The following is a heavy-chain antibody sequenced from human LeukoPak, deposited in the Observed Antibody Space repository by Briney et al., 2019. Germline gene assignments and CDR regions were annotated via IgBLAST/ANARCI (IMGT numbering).Heavy chain of an antibody. CDR1: GYTFTSYG. J-gene: IGHJ3*02. CDR2: ISAYNGNT. D-gene: IGHD2-15*01. Sequence: ASVKVSCKASGYTFTSYGISWVRQAPGQGREWRGWISAYNGNTNYAQKLQGRVTMTTDTSTSTAYMELRSLRSDDTAVYYCARGRRYCSGGSCYSVWAFDIWGQGTMVTVSS. V-gene: IGHV1-18*01. CDR3: ARGRRYCSGGSCYSVWAFDI.